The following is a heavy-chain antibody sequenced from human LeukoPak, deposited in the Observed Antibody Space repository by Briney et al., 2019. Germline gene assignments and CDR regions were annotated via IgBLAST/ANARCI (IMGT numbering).Heavy chain of an antibody. CDR2: ISSSGSTI. J-gene: IGHJ4*02. V-gene: IGHV3-48*03. Sequence: PGGSLRLSCAASGFTFSNYEMNWVRQAPGKGLEWISYISSSGSTIYYADSVKGRFTISRDNAKNSLYLQMNSLRAEDTAVYYCARRATTERGHSYGLDYWGQGTLVTVSS. CDR1: GFTFSNYE. CDR3: ARRATTERGHSYGLDY. D-gene: IGHD5-18*01.